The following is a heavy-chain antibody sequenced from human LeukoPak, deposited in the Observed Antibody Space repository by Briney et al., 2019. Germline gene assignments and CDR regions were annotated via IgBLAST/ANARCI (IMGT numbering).Heavy chain of an antibody. CDR2: IYPNNGDT. D-gene: IGHD1-26*01. CDR1: GHTSTDYY. J-gene: IGHJ4*02. V-gene: IGHV1-2*02. CDR3: ARDGVGTNDE. Sequence: ASVKVSCKASGHTSTDYYIHRLRQAPGQGLEWMGWIYPNNGDTNYAQKFQGSVTMTRDTSINTAYMELSSLTSDDTAVYYCARDGVGTNDEWGQGTLVTVSS.